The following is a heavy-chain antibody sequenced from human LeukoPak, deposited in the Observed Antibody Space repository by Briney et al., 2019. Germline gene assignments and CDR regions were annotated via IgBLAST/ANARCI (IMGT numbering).Heavy chain of an antibody. V-gene: IGHV1-69*13. CDR2: IIPIFGTA. CDR1: GGTFSSYA. CDR3: ARLRYFDWGDYYYYYYMDV. Sequence: GASVKVSCEASGGTFSSYAISWVRQAPGQGLEWMGGIIPIFGTANYAQKFQGRVTITADESTSTAYMELSSLRSEDTAVYYCARLRYFDWGDYYYYYYMDVWGKGTTVTVSS. D-gene: IGHD3-9*01. J-gene: IGHJ6*03.